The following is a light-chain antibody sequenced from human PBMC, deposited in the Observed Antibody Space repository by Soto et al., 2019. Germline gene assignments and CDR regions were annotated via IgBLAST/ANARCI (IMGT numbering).Light chain of an antibody. V-gene: IGKV3-20*01. CDR2: GAS. Sequence: EIVLTQSPGTLSLSPGEKATLSCRASQSVSSSYLAWYQQKPGQAPRLLIYGASTRATGIPARFSGSGSGTEFTLTISSLQSEDFAVYYCQQYRMSPNTFGQGTRLEIK. CDR3: QQYRMSPNT. CDR1: QSVSSSY. J-gene: IGKJ5*01.